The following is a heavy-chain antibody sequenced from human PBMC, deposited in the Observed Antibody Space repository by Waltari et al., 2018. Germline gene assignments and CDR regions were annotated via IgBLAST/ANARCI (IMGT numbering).Heavy chain of an antibody. CDR1: GFTFNNYH. CDR3: ARELDHIKDDY. D-gene: IGHD3-3*02. Sequence: EVQLVESGGGLVQPGGSLRLSCGVSGFTFNNYHMNGVRLAPGRGLEWISYISSYSNVIYYSDSVRGRFTVSRDNAKSSLFLQMNSLRAEDTAVYYCARELDHIKDDYWGQGTLVTVSS. V-gene: IGHV3-48*04. CDR2: ISSYSNVI. J-gene: IGHJ4*02.